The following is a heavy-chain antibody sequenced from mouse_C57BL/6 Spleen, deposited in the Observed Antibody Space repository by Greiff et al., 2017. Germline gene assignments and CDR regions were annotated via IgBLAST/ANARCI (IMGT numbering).Heavy chain of an antibody. CDR3: ARAYLNWDFDY. J-gene: IGHJ2*01. D-gene: IGHD4-1*01. CDR2: ISYDGSN. CDR1: GYSITSGYY. V-gene: IGHV3-6*01. Sequence: EVQLVESGPGLVKPSQSLSLTCSVTGYSITSGYYWNWIRQFPGNKLEWMGYISYDGSNNYNPSLKNRISITRDTSKNQFFLKLNSMTTEDTATYYCARAYLNWDFDYWGQGTTLTVSS.